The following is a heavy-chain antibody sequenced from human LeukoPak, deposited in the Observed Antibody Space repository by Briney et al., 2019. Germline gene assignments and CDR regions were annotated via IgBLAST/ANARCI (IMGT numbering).Heavy chain of an antibody. CDR1: GGSFSGYY. CDR3: AREICRYCSSTSTS. J-gene: IGHJ5*02. V-gene: IGHV4-34*01. Sequence: SETLSLTCAVYGGSFSGYYWSWIRQPPGEGLEWIGEINHSGSTNYNPSLKSRVTISVDTSKNQFSLKQSSVTAADTAVYYCAREICRYCSSTSTSWGQGTLVTVSS. CDR2: INHSGST. D-gene: IGHD2-2*01.